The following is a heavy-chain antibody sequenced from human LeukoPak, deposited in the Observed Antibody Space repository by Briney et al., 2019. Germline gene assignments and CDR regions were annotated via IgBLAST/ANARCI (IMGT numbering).Heavy chain of an antibody. D-gene: IGHD3-16*01. J-gene: IGHJ4*02. CDR3: ARGWVVDY. CDR1: GGSISSSSYY. V-gene: IGHV4-39*01. CDR2: IYYGGST. Sequence: SETLSLTCTVSGGSISSSSYYWGWIRQPPGKGLEWIGSIYYGGSTYYNPSLKSRVTISVDTSKNQFSLKLSSVTAADTAVYYCARGWVVDYWGQGTLVTVSS.